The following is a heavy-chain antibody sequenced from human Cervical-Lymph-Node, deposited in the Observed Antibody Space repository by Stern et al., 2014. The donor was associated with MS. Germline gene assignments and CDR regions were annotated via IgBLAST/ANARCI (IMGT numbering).Heavy chain of an antibody. V-gene: IGHV3-30*18. D-gene: IGHD4-11*01. CDR1: GFTFTNFA. CDR2: MSHDGSDK. J-gene: IGHJ4*02. Sequence: VQLVQSGGDVVQPGRSLKLSCAGSGFTFTNFAMHWVRQAPGKGLEWVAVMSHDGSDKYYAASVNGRFTISRDISTNTVYLQMNSLRIEDTAVYFCAKLRVPQDDYTNYDYWGQGTLVTVSS. CDR3: AKLRVPQDDYTNYDY.